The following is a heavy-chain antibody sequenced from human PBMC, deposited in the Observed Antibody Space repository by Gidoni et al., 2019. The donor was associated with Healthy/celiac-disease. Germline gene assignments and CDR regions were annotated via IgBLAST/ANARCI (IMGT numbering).Heavy chain of an antibody. CDR3: AKDESSYSYGPDY. CDR1: GFTFSSYG. J-gene: IGHJ4*02. V-gene: IGHV3-30*18. CDR2: ISYDGSNK. D-gene: IGHD5-18*01. Sequence: QVQLVESGGGVVQPGRSLRLSCAASGFTFSSYGMHWVRQAPGKGLVWVAVISYDGSNKYYADSVKGRFTISRDNSKNTLYLQMNSLRAEDTAVYYCAKDESSYSYGPDYWVQGTLVTVSS.